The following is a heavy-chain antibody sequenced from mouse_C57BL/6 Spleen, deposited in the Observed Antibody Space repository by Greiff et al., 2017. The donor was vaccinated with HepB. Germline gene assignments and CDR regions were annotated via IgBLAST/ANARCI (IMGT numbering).Heavy chain of an antibody. J-gene: IGHJ1*03. CDR1: GYTFTSYW. CDR2: IYPGSGST. CDR3: ARRYYGSSPHWYFDV. D-gene: IGHD1-1*01. V-gene: IGHV1-55*01. Sequence: QVQLQQPGAELVKPGASVKMSCKASGYTFTSYWITWVKQRPGQGLEWIGDIYPGSGSTNYNEKFKSKATLTVDTSSSTAYMQLSSLTSEDSAVYYCARRYYGSSPHWYFDVWGTGTTVTVSS.